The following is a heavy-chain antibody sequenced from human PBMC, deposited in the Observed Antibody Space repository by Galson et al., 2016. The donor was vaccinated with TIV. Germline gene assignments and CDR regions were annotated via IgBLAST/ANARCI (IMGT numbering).Heavy chain of an antibody. Sequence: SETLSLTCTVSVDSITYSSYYWGWVRQPPGKGLEWIGSMFYSGSTYYNPSLRSRVTLSVDTSKSHFSLKLTSVTAADTAVYYCARHSQNVVVAQLSAWGQGTLVTVPS. D-gene: IGHD2-21*01. V-gene: IGHV4-39*01. CDR2: MFYSGST. CDR1: VDSITYSSYY. CDR3: ARHSQNVVVAQLSA. J-gene: IGHJ5*02.